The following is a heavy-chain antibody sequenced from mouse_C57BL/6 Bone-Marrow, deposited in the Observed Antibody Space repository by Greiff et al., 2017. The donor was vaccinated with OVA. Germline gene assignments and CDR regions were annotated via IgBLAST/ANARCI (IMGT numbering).Heavy chain of an antibody. D-gene: IGHD3-3*01. Sequence: QVQLQQSGAELVRPGTSVKMSCKASGYTFTNYWIGWAKQRPGHGLEWIGDIYPGGGYTNYNEKFKGKATLTADKSSSTAYMQFSSLTSEDSAIYYCARWGRRGYFDGWGTGTTVTVSS. J-gene: IGHJ1*03. CDR2: IYPGGGYT. CDR3: ARWGRRGYFDG. V-gene: IGHV1-63*01. CDR1: GYTFTNYW.